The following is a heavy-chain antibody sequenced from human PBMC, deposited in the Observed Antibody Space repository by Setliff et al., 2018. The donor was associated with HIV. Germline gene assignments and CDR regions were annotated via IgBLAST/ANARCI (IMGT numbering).Heavy chain of an antibody. V-gene: IGHV3-23*01. D-gene: IGHD5-12*01. CDR1: GFKFRDYT. J-gene: IGHJ4*02. Sequence: TGGSLRLSCAASGFKFRDYTLSWLRQFPGKGLEWVSAIAGNKGTTFYADSVKGRFTISRDNSKNTLYLQMNSLRAEDTAVYYCAKDPRAAVATICDYWGQGTLVTVSS. CDR2: IAGNKGTT. CDR3: AKDPRAAVATICDY.